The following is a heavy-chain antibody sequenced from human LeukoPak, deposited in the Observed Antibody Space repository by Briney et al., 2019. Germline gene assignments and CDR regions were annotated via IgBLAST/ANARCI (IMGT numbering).Heavy chain of an antibody. CDR2: VSGSGGNT. J-gene: IGHJ3*02. D-gene: IGHD3-22*01. Sequence: PGGSLRLSCAVSGFTFSSYAMSWVRQAPGKGREWVSAVSGSGGNTYYADSVKGRFTISRDNSKNTLYLQMNSLRAEDTALYYCARDWWRMIVVVNAFDIWGQGTMVTISS. V-gene: IGHV3-23*01. CDR1: GFTFSSYA. CDR3: ARDWWRMIVVVNAFDI.